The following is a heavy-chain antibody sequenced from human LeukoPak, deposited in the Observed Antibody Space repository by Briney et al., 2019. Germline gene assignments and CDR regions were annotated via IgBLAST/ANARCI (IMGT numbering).Heavy chain of an antibody. Sequence: SVKVSCKASGYTFTSYGISWVRQAPGQGLEWMGGIIPIFGTANYAQKFQGRVTITTDESTSTADIELSSLRSEDTAVYYCARGSRGRTLDYWGQGTLVTVSS. J-gene: IGHJ4*02. V-gene: IGHV1-69*05. D-gene: IGHD1/OR15-1a*01. CDR3: ARGSRGRTLDY. CDR2: IIPIFGTA. CDR1: GYTFTSYG.